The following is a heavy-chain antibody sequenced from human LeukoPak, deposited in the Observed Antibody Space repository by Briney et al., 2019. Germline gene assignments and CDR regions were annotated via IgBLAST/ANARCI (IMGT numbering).Heavy chain of an antibody. CDR1: GGTFSSYA. CDR3: ARGIYSGYGYYYGMDV. Sequence: SVKVSCKASGGTFSSYAISWVRQAPGQGLEWMGRIIPILGIANYAQKFQGRVTITADKSTSTAYMELSSLRSEDTAVYYCARGIYSGYGYYYGMDVWGQGTTVTVSS. D-gene: IGHD5-12*01. J-gene: IGHJ6*02. V-gene: IGHV1-69*04. CDR2: IIPILGIA.